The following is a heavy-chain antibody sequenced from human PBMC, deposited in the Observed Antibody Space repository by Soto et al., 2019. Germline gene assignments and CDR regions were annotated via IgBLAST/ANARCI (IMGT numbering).Heavy chain of an antibody. V-gene: IGHV4-31*03. CDR2: RYYSEST. D-gene: IGHD2-15*01. Sequence: SETLFLTCTVSGGSITTGGYYWSWIRQLPGKGLEWIGHRYYSESTYYNPSLKSRVSISLDTSKNQFSLKLSFVTAADTAMYYCARTKCSGGSCYSWSLDYWGQGTPVTVSS. CDR1: GGSITTGGYY. J-gene: IGHJ4*02. CDR3: ARTKCSGGSCYSWSLDY.